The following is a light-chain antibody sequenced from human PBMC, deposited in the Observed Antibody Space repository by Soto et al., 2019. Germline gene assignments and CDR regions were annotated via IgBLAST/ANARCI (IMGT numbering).Light chain of an antibody. CDR2: GVS. Sequence: QSALTQPPSASGSPGPSVTISCTGTSGDVGGYNDVSWYQQYPGQAPTLMIYGVSRRPSGVPNRFSGSKSGDTASLTVSGLQGEDEADYYCSSYAGSNKVVFGGGTKLTVL. CDR1: SGDVGGYND. J-gene: IGLJ2*01. CDR3: SSYAGSNKVV. V-gene: IGLV2-8*01.